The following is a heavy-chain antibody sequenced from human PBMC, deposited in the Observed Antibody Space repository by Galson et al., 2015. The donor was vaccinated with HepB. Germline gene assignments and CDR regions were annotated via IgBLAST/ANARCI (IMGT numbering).Heavy chain of an antibody. CDR3: ARSSLYQWNGYDAFDI. CDR2: VNPNGGGT. CDR1: GYTFTHYY. D-gene: IGHD1-20*01. J-gene: IGHJ3*02. Sequence: SVKVSCKASGYTFTHYYIRWVRQAPGQGLEWLGWVNPNGGGTAYAQKVQGRVTLTGDTGISTAYMELSDMKSDDTAVYYCARSSLYQWNGYDAFDIWGQGTLVTVSS. V-gene: IGHV1-2*02.